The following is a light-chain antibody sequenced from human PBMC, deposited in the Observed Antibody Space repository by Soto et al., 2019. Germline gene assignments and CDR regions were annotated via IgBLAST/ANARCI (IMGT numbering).Light chain of an antibody. CDR1: SSDVGGYNY. J-gene: IGLJ1*01. CDR3: SSYTSSAWV. V-gene: IGLV2-14*01. CDR2: DVS. Sequence: HSVLTQPASVSGSPGQSITISCTGTSSDVGGYNYVSWYQQHPGKAPKLMIYDVSNRPSGVSNRFSGSKSGNTASLTISGLQAEDEADYYCSSYTSSAWVFGTGTKVTVL.